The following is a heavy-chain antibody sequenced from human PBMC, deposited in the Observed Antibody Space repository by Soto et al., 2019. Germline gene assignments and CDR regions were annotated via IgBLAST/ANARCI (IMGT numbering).Heavy chain of an antibody. CDR1: GYTFTSYG. Sequence: GASVKVSCKASGYTFTSYGISWVRQAPGQGLEWMGWISADNGNTNYAQKLQGRVTMTTDTSTSTAYMELRSPRSDDTAVYYCACDRESYALDYWSQGTLVTVSS. J-gene: IGHJ4*02. V-gene: IGHV1-18*01. CDR3: ACDRESYALDY. D-gene: IGHD3-16*01. CDR2: ISADNGNT.